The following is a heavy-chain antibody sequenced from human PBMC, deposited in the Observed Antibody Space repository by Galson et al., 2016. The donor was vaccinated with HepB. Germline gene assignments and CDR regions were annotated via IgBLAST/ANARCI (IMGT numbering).Heavy chain of an antibody. D-gene: IGHD3-10*01. CDR2: SVPILRTP. CDR1: GGPSSTYA. J-gene: IGHJ6*02. CDR3: VRPHASGSLNPYYGMDV. V-gene: IGHV1-69*13. Sequence: SVKVSCKASGGPSSTYALSWVRQAPGQGLEWVGGSVPILRTPSYAQRLKGRVTITADESTSTVYMELSSLTYQDTAVYYCVRPHASGSLNPYYGMDVWGQGTTVTVSS.